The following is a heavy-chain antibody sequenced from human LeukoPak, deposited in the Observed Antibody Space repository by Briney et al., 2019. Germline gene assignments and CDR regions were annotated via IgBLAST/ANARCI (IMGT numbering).Heavy chain of an antibody. J-gene: IGHJ4*02. CDR1: GGSISTYY. CDR3: ARSYGLGNYFDY. D-gene: IGHD3-10*01. CDR2: IYYSGSA. Sequence: SETLSLTCTVFGGSISTYYWSWIRQPPGKRLEWIGYIYYSGSAKYNPSLKSRVTISVETSKNHFSLKLSSVTAADAAVYYCARSYGLGNYFDYWGQGTLVTVSS. V-gene: IGHV4-59*01.